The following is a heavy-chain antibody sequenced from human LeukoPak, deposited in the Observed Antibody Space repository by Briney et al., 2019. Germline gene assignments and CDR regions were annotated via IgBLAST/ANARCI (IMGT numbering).Heavy chain of an antibody. J-gene: IGHJ4*02. CDR1: GFTFSSYG. CDR3: AKDRGRSSSWYLDY. V-gene: IGHV3-30*02. Sequence: GGSLRLSCAASGFTFSSYGMHWVRQAPGKGLEWVAFIRYDGSNKYYADSVKGRFTISRDNSKNTLYLQMNSLRAEDTAVYYCAKDRGRSSSWYLDYWGQGTLVTVSS. CDR2: IRYDGSNK. D-gene: IGHD6-13*01.